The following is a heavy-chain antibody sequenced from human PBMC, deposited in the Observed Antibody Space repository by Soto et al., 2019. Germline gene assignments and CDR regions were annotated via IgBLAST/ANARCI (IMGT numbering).Heavy chain of an antibody. J-gene: IGHJ5*02. CDR1: GDTTDAVVPF. V-gene: IGHV4-31*03. CDR3: AKLFCTSSTCYFPDRFSP. CDR2: VYYSGSS. Sequence: SLPLTYTRSGDTTDAVVPFWSRIRQPPGKGLEWIANVYYSGSSYYNPSLKSRLTISVDTTKNQFSLQLKSMTAADTAVYYCAKLFCTSSTCYFPDRFSPWAQGTPVTVYS. D-gene: IGHD2-2*01.